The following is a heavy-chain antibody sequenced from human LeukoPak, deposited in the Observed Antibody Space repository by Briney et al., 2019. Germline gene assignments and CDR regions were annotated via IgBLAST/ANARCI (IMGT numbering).Heavy chain of an antibody. CDR2: MSGRGGNT. J-gene: IGHJ6*02. Sequence: QAGGSLRLSCAASGFTFSSYAMRWARQAPGKGLEWVSAMSGRGGNTTYADSVKGRFTIYRDNSKNTLYLQMNSLRAEDTAVYYCAKFPRDGMDVWGQGTTVTVSS. CDR1: GFTFSSYA. V-gene: IGHV3-23*01. CDR3: AKFPRDGMDV.